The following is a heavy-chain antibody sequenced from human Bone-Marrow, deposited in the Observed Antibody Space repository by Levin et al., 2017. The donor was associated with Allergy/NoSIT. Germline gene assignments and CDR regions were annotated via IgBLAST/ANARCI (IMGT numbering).Heavy chain of an antibody. D-gene: IGHD2/OR15-2a*01. V-gene: IGHV4-39*07. CDR1: GGSISSNYYY. J-gene: IGHJ6*02. Sequence: SCTVSGGSISSNYYYWGWIRQPPGKGLEWIGSIYYNGSTYYNPSLKSRVTILVDTSKNQFSLKLNSVTAADTAVYYCDSVIIWNQYYLDVWGQGTTVTVSS. CDR2: IYYNGST. CDR3: DSVIIWNQYYLDV.